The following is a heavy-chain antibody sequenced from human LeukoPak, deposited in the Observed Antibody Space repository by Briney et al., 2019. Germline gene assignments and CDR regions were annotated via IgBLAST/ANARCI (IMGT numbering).Heavy chain of an antibody. CDR1: GGSISSYY. V-gene: IGHV4-4*07. CDR2: IYTSGST. CDR3: ARDLYGSGSYFPYYYYYYMDV. J-gene: IGHJ6*03. D-gene: IGHD3-10*01. Sequence: SETLSLTCTVSGGSISSYYWSWIRQPAGKGLEWIGRIYTSGSTNYNPSLKSRVTMSVDTSKNQFSLELSSVTAADTAVYYCARDLYGSGSYFPYYYYYYMDVWGKGTTVTISS.